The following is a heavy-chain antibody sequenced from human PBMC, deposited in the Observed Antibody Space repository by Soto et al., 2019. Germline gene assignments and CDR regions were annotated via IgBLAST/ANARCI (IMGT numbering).Heavy chain of an antibody. D-gene: IGHD6-19*01. V-gene: IGHV3-49*03. CDR3: TRGGSGWRWDYYHGMDL. J-gene: IGHJ6*02. Sequence: PGGSLRLSCTASGFTFGDYAMSWFRQAPGKGLEWVGFIRSKAYGGTTEYAASVKGRFTISRDDSKSIAYLQMNSLKTEDTAVYYCTRGGSGWRWDYYHGMDLWVQGTTVTDSS. CDR1: GFTFGDYA. CDR2: IRSKAYGGTT.